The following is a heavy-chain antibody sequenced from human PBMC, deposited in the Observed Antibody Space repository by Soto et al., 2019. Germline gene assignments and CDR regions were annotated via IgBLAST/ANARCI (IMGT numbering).Heavy chain of an antibody. Sequence: GRSLKISCKGSGYSVTSYWIGWVRQMPGKGLEWMGRIDPSDSYTNYSPSFQGHVTISAEKSISTAYLQWSSLKASDTAMYYCARVEPGGDYGDSDYWGQGTLVTVSS. CDR3: ARVEPGGDYGDSDY. V-gene: IGHV5-10-1*01. D-gene: IGHD4-17*01. CDR1: GYSVTSYW. J-gene: IGHJ4*02. CDR2: IDPSDSYT.